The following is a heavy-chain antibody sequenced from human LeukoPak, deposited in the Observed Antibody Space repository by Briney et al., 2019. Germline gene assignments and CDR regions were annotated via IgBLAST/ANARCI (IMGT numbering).Heavy chain of an antibody. CDR2: ISYDGSNK. J-gene: IGHJ3*02. D-gene: IGHD3-22*01. Sequence: PGRSLRLSCAASGFTFSSYAMHWVRQAPGKGLEWVAVISYDGSNKYYADSVKGRFTISRDNSKNTLYLQMNSLRAEDTAVYYCARGTSPGWDYYYDSSGHKYDAFDIWGQGTMVTVSS. CDR1: GFTFSSYA. CDR3: ARGTSPGWDYYYDSSGHKYDAFDI. V-gene: IGHV3-30*04.